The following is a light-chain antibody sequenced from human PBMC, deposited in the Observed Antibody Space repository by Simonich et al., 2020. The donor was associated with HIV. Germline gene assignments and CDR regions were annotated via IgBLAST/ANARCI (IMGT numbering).Light chain of an antibody. J-gene: IGKJ3*01. CDR1: QSLLSSNGYNY. V-gene: IGKV2-28*01. CDR3: LQELLTLFT. Sequence: DIVMTQSPLSLPVTPGEPASISCRSSQSLLSSNGYNYLDWYLQKPGQSPQLLSYLGVKRGTVFPNRFNGSGSGTDFTLQISRVEGGDVRVNCCLQELLTLFTFDPGNNV. CDR2: LGV.